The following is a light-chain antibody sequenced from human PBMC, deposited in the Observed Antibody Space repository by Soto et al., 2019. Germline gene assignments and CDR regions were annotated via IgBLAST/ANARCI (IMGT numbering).Light chain of an antibody. V-gene: IGKV1-5*03. CDR2: RAS. CDR3: QQYDSDVRT. CDR1: QSIGYW. J-gene: IGKJ1*01. Sequence: DIQLTQSPSFLSASVGDRVTITCRASQSIGYWLAWYQQRPGEAPNLLIYRASTLKSGVSSRFSAWGSGTQFTLTISSLQPGDVATYYCQQYDSDVRTFGPGTRVEI.